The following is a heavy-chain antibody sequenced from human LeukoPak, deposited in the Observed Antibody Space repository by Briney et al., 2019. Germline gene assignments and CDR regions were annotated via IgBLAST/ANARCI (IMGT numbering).Heavy chain of an antibody. V-gene: IGHV4-34*01. CDR2: INHSGST. D-gene: IGHD3-22*01. CDR3: ARDHYDSSGPDAFDI. J-gene: IGHJ3*02. CDR1: GGSFSGYY. Sequence: SETLSLTCAVYGGSFSGYYWSWIRQPPGKGLEWIGEINHSGSTNYNPSLKSRVTISVDTSKNQFSLKLSSVTAADTAVYYCARDHYDSSGPDAFDIWGQGTMVTVSS.